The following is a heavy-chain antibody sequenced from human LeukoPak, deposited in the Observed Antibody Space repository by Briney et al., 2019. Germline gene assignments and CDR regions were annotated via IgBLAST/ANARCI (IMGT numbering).Heavy chain of an antibody. CDR1: GFTFSSYD. CDR3: ARTDRTNNGPRE. D-gene: IGHD1/OR15-1a*01. Sequence: GGSLRLSCAASGFTFSSYDMHWVRQATGKGLEWVSAIGTAGDTYYPGSVKGRFTISRDNAMNSLCLQMNSLKAEDTAVYYCARTDRTNNGPREWGQGTLVTVSS. CDR2: IGTAGDT. V-gene: IGHV3-13*01. J-gene: IGHJ4*02.